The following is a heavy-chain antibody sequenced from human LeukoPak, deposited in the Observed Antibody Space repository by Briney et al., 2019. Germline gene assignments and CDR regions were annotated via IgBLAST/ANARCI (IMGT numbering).Heavy chain of an antibody. CDR3: ARGTTYYDFWSGYYTGWHYFDY. CDR2: MNPNSGNT. V-gene: IGHV1-8*01. D-gene: IGHD3-3*01. CDR1: RYTFTSYD. Sequence: APVKVSCKASRYTFTSYDINWARQATGQGLEWMGWMNPNSGNTGYAQKFQGRVTMTRNTSISTAYMELSSLRSEDTAVYYCARGTTYYDFWSGYYTGWHYFDYWGQGTLVTVSS. J-gene: IGHJ4*02.